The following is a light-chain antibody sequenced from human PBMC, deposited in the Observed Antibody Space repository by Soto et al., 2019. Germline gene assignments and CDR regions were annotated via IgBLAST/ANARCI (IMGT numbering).Light chain of an antibody. CDR1: SSDVGGYNY. J-gene: IGLJ1*01. V-gene: IGLV2-8*01. CDR2: EVI. CDR3: SSYAGSRIFV. Sequence: QSVLTQPASVSGSPGQSITISCTGTSSDVGGYNYVSWYQQHPGKAPKLMIYEVIKRPSGVPDRFSGSKFGNTAYLTVSGLQPEDEADYFCSSYAGSRIFVLGTGTKVTVL.